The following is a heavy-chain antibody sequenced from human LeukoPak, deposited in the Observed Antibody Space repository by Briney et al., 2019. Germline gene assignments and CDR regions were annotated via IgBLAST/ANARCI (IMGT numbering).Heavy chain of an antibody. CDR1: GYRFTSYW. CDR3: ARRYYDILTGYYLDY. CDR2: IYPGDSDT. J-gene: IGHJ4*02. D-gene: IGHD3-9*01. Sequence: GESLKISCKGSGYRFTSYWIGWVRQMPGKGLEWMGIIYPGDSDTRYSPSFQGQVTISADKSISTAYLQWSSLKASDTAMYYCARRYYDILTGYYLDYWGQGTLVTVSS. V-gene: IGHV5-51*01.